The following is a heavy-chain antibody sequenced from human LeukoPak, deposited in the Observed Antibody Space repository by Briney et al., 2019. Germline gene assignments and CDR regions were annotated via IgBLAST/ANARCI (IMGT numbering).Heavy chain of an antibody. CDR2: INHSGST. CDR1: GGSISSYY. Sequence: SETLSLTCTVSGGSISSYYWSWIRQPPGKGLEWIGEINHSGSTNYNPSLKSRVTISVDTSKNQFSLKLSSVTAADTAVYYCARLHGSGSYHPFDPWGQGTLVTVSS. V-gene: IGHV4-34*01. CDR3: ARLHGSGSYHPFDP. J-gene: IGHJ5*02. D-gene: IGHD3-10*01.